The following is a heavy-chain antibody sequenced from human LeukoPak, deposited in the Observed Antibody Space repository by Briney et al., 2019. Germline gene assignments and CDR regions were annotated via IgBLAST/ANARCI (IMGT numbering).Heavy chain of an antibody. V-gene: IGHV1-2*02. CDR3: ARVKQLVPSAIDI. CDR2: IHPNSGGT. Sequence: ASVKVSCKGSGYTFSVHYIHWARQAPGQGLEWMGWIHPNSGGTNYAQKFQGRVTMTRDTSISTAYMELSSLRSDDTAVYYCARVKQLVPSAIDIWGQGTMVTVSS. D-gene: IGHD6-6*01. CDR1: GYTFSVHY. J-gene: IGHJ3*02.